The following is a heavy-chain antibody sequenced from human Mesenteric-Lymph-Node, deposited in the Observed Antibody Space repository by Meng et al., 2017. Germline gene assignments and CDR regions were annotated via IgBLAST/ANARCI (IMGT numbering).Heavy chain of an antibody. CDR3: ARGPRGYDSSGTLKY. Sequence: SETLSLTCPVSGGSISSYYWSWIRQPAGKGLEWIGRIYTSGSTNYNPSLKSRVTMSVDTSKNQFSLKLSSVTAADTAGYCCARGPRGYDSSGTLKYWGQGTLVTVSS. CDR1: GGSISSYY. J-gene: IGHJ4*02. V-gene: IGHV4-4*07. D-gene: IGHD3-22*01. CDR2: IYTSGST.